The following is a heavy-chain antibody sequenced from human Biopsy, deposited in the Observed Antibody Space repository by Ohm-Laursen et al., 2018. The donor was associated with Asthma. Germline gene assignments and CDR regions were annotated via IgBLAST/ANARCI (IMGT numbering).Heavy chain of an antibody. CDR2: ISSSSSTI. J-gene: IGHJ4*02. D-gene: IGHD3-22*01. CDR3: TRREYSDSRISPLDL. CDR1: GFTFSSYS. V-gene: IGHV3-48*01. Sequence: SLRLSCSASGFTFSSYSMNWVRQAPGKGLEWVSYISSSSSTIYYADSVKGRFTISRDNAKNSLYLQMNSLRAEDTAVYYCTRREYSDSRISPLDLWGQGTLVTVSS.